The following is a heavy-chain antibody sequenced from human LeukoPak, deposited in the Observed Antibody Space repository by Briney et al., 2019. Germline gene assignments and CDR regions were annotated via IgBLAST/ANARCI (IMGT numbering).Heavy chain of an antibody. Sequence: GGSLRLSCAASGFTFSSYAMSWVRQAPGKGLEWVSAISGSGGSTYYADSVKGRFTISRDNSKNTLYLQMNSLRAEDTAVYYCAKLYYYDSSGYSPPNYYYGMDVWGQGTTVTVSS. D-gene: IGHD3-22*01. V-gene: IGHV3-23*01. CDR2: ISGSGGST. CDR1: GFTFSSYA. CDR3: AKLYYYDSSGYSPPNYYYGMDV. J-gene: IGHJ6*02.